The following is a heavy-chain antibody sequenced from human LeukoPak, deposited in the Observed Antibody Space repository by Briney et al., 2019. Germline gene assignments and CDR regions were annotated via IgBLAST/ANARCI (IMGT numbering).Heavy chain of an antibody. CDR3: ARDAPGNTALDY. Sequence: GGSLGLSCAASGFTFSIYWMHWVRQPPGKGLVWVSRINSDGSSTSYADSVKGRFTISRDNAKNTLYLQMNSLRVEDTALYYCARDAPGNTALDYWGQGSLVTVSS. D-gene: IGHD5-18*01. CDR2: INSDGSST. V-gene: IGHV3-74*01. CDR1: GFTFSIYW. J-gene: IGHJ4*02.